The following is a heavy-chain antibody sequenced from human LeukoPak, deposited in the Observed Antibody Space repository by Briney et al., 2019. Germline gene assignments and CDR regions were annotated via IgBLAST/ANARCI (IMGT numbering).Heavy chain of an antibody. D-gene: IGHD3-9*01. CDR1: GFSLSTSGVG. CDR2: IYWDDDK. J-gene: IGHJ4*02. CDR3: AHRRYDILTGYSAFDY. V-gene: IGHV2-5*02. Sequence: ESGPTLVNPTQTLTLTCTLSGFSLSTSGVGVGWIRQPPGKALEWLALIYWDDDKRYSPSLKSRLTITKDTSKNQVVLTMTNMDPVDTATYYCAHRRYDILTGYSAFDYWGQGTLVTVSS.